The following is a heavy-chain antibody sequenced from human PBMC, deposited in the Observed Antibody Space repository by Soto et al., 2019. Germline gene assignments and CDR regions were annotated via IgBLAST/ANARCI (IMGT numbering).Heavy chain of an antibody. CDR3: AKDRLAGYSYGYGPYYYYYGMDV. D-gene: IGHD5-18*01. J-gene: IGHJ6*02. Sequence: PGGSLRLSCAASGFTFSSYGMHWVRQAPGKGLEWVAVISYDGSNKYYADSVKGRFTISRDNSKNTLYLQMNSLRAEDTAVYYCAKDRLAGYSYGYGPYYYYYGMDVWGQGTTVTVSS. CDR1: GFTFSSYG. V-gene: IGHV3-30*18. CDR2: ISYDGSNK.